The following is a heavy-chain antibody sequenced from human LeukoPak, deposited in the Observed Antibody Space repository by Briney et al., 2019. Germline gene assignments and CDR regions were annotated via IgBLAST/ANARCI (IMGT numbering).Heavy chain of an antibody. Sequence: GSLRLSCAASGFTFSSYAMHWVRQAPGKGLEWVAVISYDGSNKYYADSVKGRFTISRDNSKNTLYLQMNSLRAEDTAVYYCARDKPRRIDFSAYMDVWGKGTTVTVSS. J-gene: IGHJ6*03. D-gene: IGHD3-3*01. CDR2: ISYDGSNK. V-gene: IGHV3-30*04. CDR3: ARDKPRRIDFSAYMDV. CDR1: GFTFSSYA.